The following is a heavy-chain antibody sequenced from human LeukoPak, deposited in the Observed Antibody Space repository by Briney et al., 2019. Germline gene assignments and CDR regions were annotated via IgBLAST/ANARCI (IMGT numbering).Heavy chain of an antibody. CDR2: ISWNGGSI. CDR3: AKATDPGPYYEYGMDV. V-gene: IGHV3-9*01. Sequence: GGSLRLSCAASGFTFDDYAMHWVRQAPGKGLEWVSGISWNGGSIGYVDSVKGRFTISSDNAKNSLYLQMNSLRAEDTALYYCAKATDPGPYYEYGMDVWGQGTTVTVSS. J-gene: IGHJ6*02. CDR1: GFTFDDYA. D-gene: IGHD3-10*01.